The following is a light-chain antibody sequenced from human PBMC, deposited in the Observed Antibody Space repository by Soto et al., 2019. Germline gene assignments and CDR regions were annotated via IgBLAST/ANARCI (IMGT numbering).Light chain of an antibody. CDR1: QSINNL. J-gene: IGKJ5*01. Sequence: DVHMTQSPSTLSASLGDRGTITGLASQSINNLLAWYQQKPGKAPKLLINAASNLRSGVPSRFSGSGSGTDFTLTIDGLQPEDFAVYYCQQSYITPPITFGQGTRLEI. V-gene: IGKV1-39*01. CDR3: QQSYITPPIT. CDR2: AAS.